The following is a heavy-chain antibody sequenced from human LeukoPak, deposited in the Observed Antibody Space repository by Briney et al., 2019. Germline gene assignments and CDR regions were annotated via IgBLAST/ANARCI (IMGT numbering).Heavy chain of an antibody. D-gene: IGHD1-26*01. Sequence: ASVKVSCKASGYTFTGYYMHWVRQAPGQGLEWMGWINPNSGGTNYAQKFQGRVTMTRDTSISTAYMELSRLRSDDTAVYYCARLGGRGGSYVTPSGAFDIWGQGTMVTVSS. J-gene: IGHJ3*02. CDR2: INPNSGGT. V-gene: IGHV1-2*02. CDR1: GYTFTGYY. CDR3: ARLGGRGGSYVTPSGAFDI.